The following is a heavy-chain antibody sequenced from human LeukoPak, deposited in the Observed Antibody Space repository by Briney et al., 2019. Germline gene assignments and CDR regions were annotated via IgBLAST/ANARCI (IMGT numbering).Heavy chain of an antibody. CDR1: GGSVSSGSYY. CDR2: IYYSGST. V-gene: IGHV4-61*01. J-gene: IGHJ4*02. Sequence: PSETLSLTCTVSGGSVSSGSYYWSWIRQPPGEGLEWIGYIYYSGSTNYNPSLKSRVTISVDTSKNQFSLKLSSVTAADTAVYYCARDPFHSGYDGSYFDYWGQGTLVTVSS. CDR3: ARDPFHSGYDGSYFDY. D-gene: IGHD5-12*01.